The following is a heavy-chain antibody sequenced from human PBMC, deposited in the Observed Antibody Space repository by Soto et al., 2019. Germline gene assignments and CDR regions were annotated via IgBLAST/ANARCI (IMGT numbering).Heavy chain of an antibody. J-gene: IGHJ3*02. CDR2: IYHGST. V-gene: IGHV4-30-2*01. D-gene: IGHD3-22*01. CDR3: ASSGSRGIGAFDI. Sequence: QLQLQESGSGLVKASQTLSLTCAVSCGSLSSGGYSWSWIRQPPGKGLEWIGYIYHGSTYYNPSLNSRVTLSIDRSKNQFSLKLSSVTAADTAVYYCASSGSRGIGAFDIWGQGTMVTVSS. CDR1: CGSLSSGGYS.